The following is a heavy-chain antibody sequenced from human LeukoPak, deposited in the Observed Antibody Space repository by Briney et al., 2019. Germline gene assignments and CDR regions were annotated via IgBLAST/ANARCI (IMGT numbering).Heavy chain of an antibody. V-gene: IGHV3-30*03. CDR1: GFTFSRYG. J-gene: IGHJ4*02. Sequence: PGRSLRLSCAASGFTFSRYGMHWVRQAPGKGLEWVAVISYDGSSKYYGDSVKGRFTITRDNSQNTQYLQMNSLRVEDTAMYYCARDISGKYTFDYWGQGTLVTVSS. D-gene: IGHD1-26*01. CDR3: ARDISGKYTFDY. CDR2: ISYDGSSK.